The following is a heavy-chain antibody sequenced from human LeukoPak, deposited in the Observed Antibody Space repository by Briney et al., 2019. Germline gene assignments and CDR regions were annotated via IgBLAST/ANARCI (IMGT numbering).Heavy chain of an antibody. D-gene: IGHD2-15*01. CDR2: ISSSGSTI. J-gene: IGHJ4*02. CDR1: GFTFSNYE. CDR3: ARESSGGSPDY. Sequence: GGSLRLSRAASGFTFSNYEINWVRQAPGKGLEGVSYISSSGSTIYYADSVKGRFTISRDNAKNALYLQMNSLRAEDTAVYYCARESSGGSPDYWGQGTLVTVSS. V-gene: IGHV3-48*03.